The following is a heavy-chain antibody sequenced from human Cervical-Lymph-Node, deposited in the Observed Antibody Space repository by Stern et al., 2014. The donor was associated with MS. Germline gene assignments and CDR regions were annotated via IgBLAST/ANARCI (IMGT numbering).Heavy chain of an antibody. Sequence: DQLVESGPEVKKPGSSLKVSCRASGGTFTNAAINWVRQAPGQGLEWMGGIIPIFVRANYAQKFQGRVTIIADKSANTTYMELSSLTYEDTAVYYCARDLNDWGQGTQVTVSS. V-gene: IGHV1-69*06. CDR2: IIPIFVRA. CDR1: GGTFTNAA. CDR3: ARDLND. J-gene: IGHJ4*02.